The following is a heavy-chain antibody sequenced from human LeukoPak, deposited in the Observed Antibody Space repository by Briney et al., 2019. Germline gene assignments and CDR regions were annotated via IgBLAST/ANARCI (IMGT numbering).Heavy chain of an antibody. CDR1: GGSFSGYY. CDR2: INHSGST. Sequence: SETLSLTCAVYGGSFSGYYWSWIRQPPGKGLEWIGEINHSGSTNYNPSLKSRVTISVDTSKNQFSLKLSSVTAADTAVYYCAGLPILVSWFDPWGQGTLVTVSS. J-gene: IGHJ5*02. CDR3: AGLPILVSWFDP. D-gene: IGHD3-16*02. V-gene: IGHV4-34*01.